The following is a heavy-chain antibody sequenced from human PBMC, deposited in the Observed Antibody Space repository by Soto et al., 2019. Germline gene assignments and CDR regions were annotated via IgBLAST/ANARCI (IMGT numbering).Heavy chain of an antibody. CDR1: GFIFSNSG. D-gene: IGHD6-25*01. Sequence: PGGSLRLSCAASGFIFSNSGMHWVRQAPGKGLEWVAATRYDGNDKYYADAVKGRFTISKDNSKNTLHLQMNGLTAEDTAVYYCARWGGSFSSGYYIDYWGQGTLVTVSS. V-gene: IGHV3-33*01. CDR2: TRYDGNDK. CDR3: ARWGGSFSSGYYIDY. J-gene: IGHJ4*02.